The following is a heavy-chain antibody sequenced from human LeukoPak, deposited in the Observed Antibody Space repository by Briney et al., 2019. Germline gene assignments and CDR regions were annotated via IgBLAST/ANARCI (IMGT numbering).Heavy chain of an antibody. CDR3: AIRGRSPYDFWSGSNFDY. CDR1: GYTFTSYA. J-gene: IGHJ4*02. Sequence: ASVKVSCKASGYTFTSYAMHWVRQAPGQGLEWMGWINPNSGGTNYAQKFQGRVTMTRDTSISTAYMELSRLRSDDTAVYYCAIRGRSPYDFWSGSNFDYWGQGTLVTVSS. CDR2: INPNSGGT. D-gene: IGHD3-3*01. V-gene: IGHV1-2*02.